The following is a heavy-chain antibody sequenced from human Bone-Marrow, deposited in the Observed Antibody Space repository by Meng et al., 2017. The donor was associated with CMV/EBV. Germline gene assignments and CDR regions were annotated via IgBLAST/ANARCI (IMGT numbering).Heavy chain of an antibody. J-gene: IGHJ5*01. D-gene: IGHD2-2*01. CDR3: AKVSGGYCSTTSCPPDS. Sequence: GESLKISCVASRFIFSNYGMHWVRQAPGKGLEWVAYIRYDGGNRHYADSVMGRFTISRDNSKNTLSLQMNSLRGADTAVYYCAKVSGGYCSTTSCPPDSWGQGTLVTVSS. CDR1: RFIFSNYG. V-gene: IGHV3-30*02. CDR2: IRYDGGNR.